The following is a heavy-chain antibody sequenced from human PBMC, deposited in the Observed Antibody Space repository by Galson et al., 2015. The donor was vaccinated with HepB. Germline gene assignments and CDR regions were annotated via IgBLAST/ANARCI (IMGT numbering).Heavy chain of an antibody. CDR3: AAKAVVVIEAVGFDL. J-gene: IGHJ2*01. CDR2: IVVGSGNT. CDR1: GFTFTSSA. D-gene: IGHD3-22*01. V-gene: IGHV1-58*01. Sequence: SVKVSCKASGFTFTSSAVQWVRQARGQRLEWIGWIVVGSGNTNYAQKFQERVTITRDMSTSTAYMELSSLRSEDTAVYYCAAKAVVVIEAVGFDLWGRGTLVTVSS.